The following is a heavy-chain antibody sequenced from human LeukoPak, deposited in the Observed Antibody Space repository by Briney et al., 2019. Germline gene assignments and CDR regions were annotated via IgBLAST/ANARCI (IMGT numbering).Heavy chain of an antibody. D-gene: IGHD4-17*01. Sequence: GGSLRLSCAASGFTFSGYGLNWVRQAPGKGLEWVSYISTTGNNVYYADCVKGRFTISRDNVKNSLYLQMNSLRAEDTAVYYCARGGDYGDYVDFAYWGQGTLVTVSS. CDR1: GFTFSGYG. V-gene: IGHV3-48*03. J-gene: IGHJ4*02. CDR2: ISTTGNNV. CDR3: ARGGDYGDYVDFAY.